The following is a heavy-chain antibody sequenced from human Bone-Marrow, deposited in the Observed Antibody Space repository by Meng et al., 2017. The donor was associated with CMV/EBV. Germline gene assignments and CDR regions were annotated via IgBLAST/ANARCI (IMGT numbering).Heavy chain of an antibody. V-gene: IGHV1-69*10. CDR2: IIPYLDEP. CDR1: GGTSNTYT. J-gene: IGHJ5*01. Sequence: SVKVSCKASGGTSNTYTFNWVRQAPGRGLEWMGGIIPYLDEPNYAQTFQGRVTITSDRSTAAYMELSSLRSEDTAVYYCARAHGHSGSYYVYNWFDSWGQGTLVTVSS. D-gene: IGHD1-26*01. CDR3: ARAHGHSGSYYVYNWFDS.